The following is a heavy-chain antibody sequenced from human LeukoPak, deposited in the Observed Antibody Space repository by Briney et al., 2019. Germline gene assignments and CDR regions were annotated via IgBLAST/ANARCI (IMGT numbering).Heavy chain of an antibody. CDR1: GGTFNNYA. D-gene: IGHD3-16*02. CDR2: ISAYNGNT. CDR3: ARGYDYVWGSYSYTPGV. V-gene: IGHV1-18*01. Sequence: ASVKVSCKASGGTFNNYAISWVRQAPGQGLEWMGWISAYNGNTNYAQKLQGRVTMTTDTSTSTAYMELRSLRSDDTAVYYCARGYDYVWGSYSYTPGVWGQGTLVTVSS. J-gene: IGHJ4*02.